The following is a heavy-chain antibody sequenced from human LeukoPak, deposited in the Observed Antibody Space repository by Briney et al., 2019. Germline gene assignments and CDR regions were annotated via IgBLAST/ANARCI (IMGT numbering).Heavy chain of an antibody. V-gene: IGHV3-48*01. J-gene: IGHJ4*02. Sequence: GGSLRLSCAASGFTFSSYSMNWVRQAPGKGLEWVSYISSSSSTIYYADSVKGRFTISRDNAKNSLYLQMNSLRAEDTAVYYCASLEGSSFPDMIDYWGQGTLVTVSS. CDR3: ASLEGSSFPDMIDY. CDR2: ISSSSSTI. CDR1: GFTFSSYS. D-gene: IGHD6-19*01.